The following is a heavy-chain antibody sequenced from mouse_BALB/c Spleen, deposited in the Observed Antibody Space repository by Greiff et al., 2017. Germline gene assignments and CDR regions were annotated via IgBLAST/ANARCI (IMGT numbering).Heavy chain of an antibody. CDR2: ISSGGSYT. D-gene: IGHD2-3*01. J-gene: IGHJ4*01. CDR1: GFTFSSYG. CDR3: ARRAMMEAMDY. V-gene: IGHV5-6*01. Sequence: DVHLVESGGDLVKPGGSLKLSCAASGFTFSSYGMSWVRQTPDKRLEWVATISSGGSYTYYPDSVKGRFTISRDNAKNTLYLQMSSLKSEDTAMYYCARRAMMEAMDYWGQGTSVTVSS.